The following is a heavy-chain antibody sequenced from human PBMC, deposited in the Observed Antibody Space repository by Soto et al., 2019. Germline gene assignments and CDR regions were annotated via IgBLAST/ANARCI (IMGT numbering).Heavy chain of an antibody. D-gene: IGHD6-19*01. CDR2: IYHSGST. CDR1: GGSISSSNW. CDR3: ARIAVAGTYFDY. Sequence: SATLSLTCAVSGGSISSSNWWSCFRQPPGKGLEWIGEIYHSGSTNYNPSLKSRVTISVDKSKNQFSLKLSSVTAADTAVYYCARIAVAGTYFDYWGQGTLVTVS. V-gene: IGHV4-4*02. J-gene: IGHJ4*02.